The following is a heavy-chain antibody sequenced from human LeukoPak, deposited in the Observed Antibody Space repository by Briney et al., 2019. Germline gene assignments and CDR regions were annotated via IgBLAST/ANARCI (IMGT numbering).Heavy chain of an antibody. Sequence: ASVKVSCKASGYTFTSYDINWVRQATGQGLEWMGLMNPNSGNTGYAQKFQGRVTMTRNTSISTAYMELSSLRSEDTAVYYCARGKLPGTAPDYWGQGTLVTVSS. J-gene: IGHJ4*02. V-gene: IGHV1-8*01. CDR1: GYTFTSYD. D-gene: IGHD1-14*01. CDR3: ARGKLPGTAPDY. CDR2: MNPNSGNT.